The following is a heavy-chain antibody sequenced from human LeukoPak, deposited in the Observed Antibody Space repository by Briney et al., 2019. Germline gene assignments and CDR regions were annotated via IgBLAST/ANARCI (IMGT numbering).Heavy chain of an antibody. CDR3: AKLRLGDISHDAFDI. CDR1: GFTFSSYD. CDR2: ISYDGSNE. V-gene: IGHV3-30*18. Sequence: GGSLRLSCAAAGFTFSSYDIHWVRQAPGKGLEWVTFISYDGSNEYYADSVKGRFIISRDNSNNTLYLQMNSLRAEDTAMYYCAKLRLGDISHDAFDIWGQGTMVTVAS. D-gene: IGHD3-16*02. J-gene: IGHJ3*02.